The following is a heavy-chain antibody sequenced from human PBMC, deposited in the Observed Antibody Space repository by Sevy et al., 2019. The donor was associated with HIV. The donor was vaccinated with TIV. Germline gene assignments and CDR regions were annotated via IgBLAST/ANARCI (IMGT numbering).Heavy chain of an antibody. CDR2: ISSSGSTI. D-gene: IGHD3-16*01. CDR3: ARVPDYLSVNDY. V-gene: IGHV3-11*01. J-gene: IGHJ4*02. Sequence: GGSLRLSCTASGFTFSDYYMSWIRQAPGKGLEWVSYISSSGSTIYYADSVKGRFTISRDNAKNSLYLQMNSLRAEDTAVYYCARVPDYLSVNDYWGQGTLVTVSS. CDR1: GFTFSDYY.